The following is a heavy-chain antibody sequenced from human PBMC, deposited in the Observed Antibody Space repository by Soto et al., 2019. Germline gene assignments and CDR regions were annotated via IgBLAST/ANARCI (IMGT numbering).Heavy chain of an antibody. Sequence: TLSLTCTVAGGSISSGDYYWSWIRQPPGKGLEWIGYIYYSVSTYYNPSLKSRVTISVDTSKNQFSLKLSCVTAAYTAVYYCARMTKVIEGEDYGMDVWGQGTTVTVSS. V-gene: IGHV4-30-4*01. CDR3: ARMTKVIEGEDYGMDV. CDR1: GGSISSGDYY. D-gene: IGHD4-17*01. J-gene: IGHJ6*02. CDR2: IYYSVST.